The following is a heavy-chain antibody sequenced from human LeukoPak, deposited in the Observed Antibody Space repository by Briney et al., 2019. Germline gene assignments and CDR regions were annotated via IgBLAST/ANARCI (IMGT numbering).Heavy chain of an antibody. CDR2: TYYRSKWYN. D-gene: IGHD2-8*02. J-gene: IGHJ4*02. V-gene: IGHV6-1*01. CDR1: GDSVSSKSAA. CDR3: ARTTGHFDY. Sequence: SQTLSLTCAISGDSVSSKSAAWNWIRQSPSRGLEWLGRTYYRSKWYNEYAVSLKGRITVNPDTSKNQFSLQLNSVAPEDTAVYYCARTTGHFDYWGQGTLVTVSS.